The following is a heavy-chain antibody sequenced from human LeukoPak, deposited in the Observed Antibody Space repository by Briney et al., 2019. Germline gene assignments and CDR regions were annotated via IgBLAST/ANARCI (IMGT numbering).Heavy chain of an antibody. CDR2: ISAYNGNT. V-gene: IGHV1-18*01. Sequence: ASVKVSRKASGYTFTSYGISWVRQAPGQGLEWMGWISAYNGNTNYAQKLQGRVTMTTDTSTSTAYMELRSLRSDDTAVYYCASSLYSYGPFDYWGQGTLVTVSS. CDR3: ASSLYSYGPFDY. J-gene: IGHJ4*02. D-gene: IGHD5-18*01. CDR1: GYTFTSYG.